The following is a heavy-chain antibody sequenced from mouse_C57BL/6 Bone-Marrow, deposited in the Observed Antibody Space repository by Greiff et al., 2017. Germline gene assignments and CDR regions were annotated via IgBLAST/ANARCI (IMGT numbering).Heavy chain of an antibody. V-gene: IGHV1-26*01. Sequence: VQLQQSGPELVKPGASVKISCKASGYTFTDYYMNWVKQSHGKSLEWIGDINPNNGGTSYNQKLKGKATLTVDKSSSTAYMVLRSLTSDDSAVYYCASDYYDSSRYIDFWGQGANLTVSS. CDR3: ASDYYDSSRYIDF. J-gene: IGHJ2*01. CDR2: INPNNGGT. D-gene: IGHD1-1*01. CDR1: GYTFTDYY.